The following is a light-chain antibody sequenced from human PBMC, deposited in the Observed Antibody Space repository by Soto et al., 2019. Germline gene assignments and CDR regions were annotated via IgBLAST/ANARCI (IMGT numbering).Light chain of an antibody. CDR1: SSDIGGYNY. V-gene: IGLV2-11*01. J-gene: IGLJ2*01. Sequence: QSALTQPRSVSGSHGQSVTISCTGTSSDIGGYNYVSWYQHHPGKAPKLMIYDVTTRPSGVPDRFSGSKSGNTASLAISGLQAADEADYYCCSYAGSYSMVFGGGTKLTVL. CDR2: DVT. CDR3: CSYAGSYSMV.